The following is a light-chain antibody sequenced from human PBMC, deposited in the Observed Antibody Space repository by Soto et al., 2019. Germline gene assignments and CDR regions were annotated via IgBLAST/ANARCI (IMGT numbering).Light chain of an antibody. V-gene: IGKV3-11*01. CDR2: DAS. J-gene: IGKJ4*01. CDR1: RSVVSY. CDR3: QQRSNGPPLT. Sequence: EIVLTQSPATLSLSPGERATLSCRASRSVVSYLAWYQQKPGQAPRLLIYDASNRATGIPARFSGSGSGTDFTLTISSLEPEDFAVYYCQQRSNGPPLTFGGGTKVEIK.